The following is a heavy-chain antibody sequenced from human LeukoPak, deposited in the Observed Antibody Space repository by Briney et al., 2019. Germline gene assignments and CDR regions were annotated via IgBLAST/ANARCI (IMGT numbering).Heavy chain of an antibody. D-gene: IGHD5-18*01. CDR2: INHSGST. CDR3: ARLDHLYSYVSGPWFDP. Sequence: SETLSLTCTVSGDSISSGDYYWSWIRQPPGKGLEWIGEINHSGSTNYNPSLKSRVTISVDTSKNQFSLKLSSVTAADTAVYYCARLDHLYSYVSGPWFDPWGQGTLVTVSS. V-gene: IGHV4-39*07. J-gene: IGHJ5*02. CDR1: GDSISSGDYY.